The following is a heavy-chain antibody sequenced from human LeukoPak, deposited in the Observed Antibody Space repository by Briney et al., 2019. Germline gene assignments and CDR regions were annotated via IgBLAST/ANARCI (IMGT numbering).Heavy chain of an antibody. V-gene: IGHV4-4*07. CDR3: ARESGANGIYGSSTSLDI. CDR2: TYTRGST. D-gene: IGHD2-2*01. J-gene: IGHJ3*02. Sequence: SETLSLTCTVSGGSISSYYWSWIRQPAGKGLEWIGRTYTRGSTNYSPSLKSRVTMSLDTSKNQFSLRLSSVTAADTAVYYCARESGANGIYGSSTSLDIWGQGTMVTVTS. CDR1: GGSISSYY.